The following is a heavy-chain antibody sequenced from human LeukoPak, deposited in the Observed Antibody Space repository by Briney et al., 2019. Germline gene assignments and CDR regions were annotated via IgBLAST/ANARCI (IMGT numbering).Heavy chain of an antibody. D-gene: IGHD3-9*01. CDR2: IYYSGST. J-gene: IGHJ6*03. Sequence: PSETLSLTCTVSGGSISSSSYYWGWIRQPPGKGLEWIGSIYYSGSTYYNPSLKSRVTISVDTSKNQFSLKLSSVTAADTAVYYCARDRVRYFDWLGGYYYYYMDVWGKGTTVTVSS. CDR3: ARDRVRYFDWLGGYYYYYMDV. CDR1: GGSISSSSYY. V-gene: IGHV4-39*07.